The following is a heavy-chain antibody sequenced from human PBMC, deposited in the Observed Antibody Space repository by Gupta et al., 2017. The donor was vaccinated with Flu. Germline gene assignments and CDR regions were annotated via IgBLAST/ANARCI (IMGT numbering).Heavy chain of an antibody. CDR2: ISPIFGTV. J-gene: IGHJ3*01. CDR3: ARAQGSYLPDADAFDV. V-gene: IGHV1-69*01. CDR1: TFSSHA. Sequence: TFSSHASSWVRQAHGQGLEWRGGISPIFGTVNHAQKVQGRVTITAEESTSTVYMELNSLRSDDTAVDYCARAQGSYLPDADAFDVWGQGTMVTGSS. D-gene: IGHD3-16*02.